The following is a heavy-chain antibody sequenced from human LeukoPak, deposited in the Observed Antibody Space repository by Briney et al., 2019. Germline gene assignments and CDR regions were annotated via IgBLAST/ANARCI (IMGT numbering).Heavy chain of an antibody. J-gene: IGHJ5*02. CDR2: IDNDGGDT. CDR3: VRDRPHNWFDP. Sequence: GGALRLSCADSGFTFTSHWMHWVRQAPGKGLVWVSRIDNDGGDTTYADSVRGRFTISRDNARNTLYLQMDSLRAEDTAVYYCVRDRPHNWFDPWGQGTLVTVSS. V-gene: IGHV3-74*01. CDR1: GFTFTSHW. D-gene: IGHD6-6*01.